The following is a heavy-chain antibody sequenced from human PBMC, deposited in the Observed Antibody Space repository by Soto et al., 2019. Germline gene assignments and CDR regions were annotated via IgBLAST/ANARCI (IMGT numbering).Heavy chain of an antibody. CDR2: IYPSDSDT. V-gene: IGHV5-51*01. CDR1: GYNFAGYW. Sequence: GESLKISCKGSGYNFAGYWIAWVREMPGKGLELMGIIYPSDSDTRYRPSFQGQVTISADKSISSAYLQWSSLRASDTAMYYCARGGVSTRTFDYWGQGTPVTSPQ. J-gene: IGHJ4*02. D-gene: IGHD3-3*01. CDR3: ARGGVSTRTFDY.